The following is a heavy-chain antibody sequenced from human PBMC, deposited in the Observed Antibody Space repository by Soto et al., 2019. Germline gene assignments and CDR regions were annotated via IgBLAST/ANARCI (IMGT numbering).Heavy chain of an antibody. CDR3: ARRYYYDSSGDFDY. V-gene: IGHV4-34*01. CDR1: GGSFSGYY. D-gene: IGHD3-22*01. Sequence: LYLTFAVYGGSFSGYYWSWIRQPPGKLLEWIGEINHSGSTNYNPSLKSRVTISVDTSKNQFSLKLSSVTAADTAVYYCARRYYYDSSGDFDYWGQGTRVNGSS. J-gene: IGHJ4*02. CDR2: INHSGST.